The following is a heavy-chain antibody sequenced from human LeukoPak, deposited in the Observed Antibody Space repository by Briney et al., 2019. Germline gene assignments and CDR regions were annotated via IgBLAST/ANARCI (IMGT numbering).Heavy chain of an antibody. J-gene: IGHJ4*02. V-gene: IGHV3-7*01. CDR3: ARDHSSWYRRRLYYFDY. Sequence: PGGSLRLSCAASGFTFSSYWMSWVHQAPGKGLEWVANIKQDGSEKYYVDSVKGRFTISRDNAKNSLYLQMNSLRAEDTAVYYCARDHSSWYRRRLYYFDYWGQGTLVTVSS. CDR2: IKQDGSEK. CDR1: GFTFSSYW. D-gene: IGHD6-13*01.